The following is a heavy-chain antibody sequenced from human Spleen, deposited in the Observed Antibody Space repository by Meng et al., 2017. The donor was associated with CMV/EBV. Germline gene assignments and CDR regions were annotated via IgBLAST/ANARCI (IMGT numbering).Heavy chain of an antibody. Sequence: KVSCKGSGYSFSSYWIGWVRQMPGKGLEWMGIIYPGDSDTRYSPSFQGQVTISADKSISTAYLQWSSLKATDTAIYYCARRGSTWFVDYWGQGTLVTVSS. CDR1: GYSFSSYW. J-gene: IGHJ4*02. CDR2: IYPGDSDT. D-gene: IGHD3-10*01. V-gene: IGHV5-51*01. CDR3: ARRGSTWFVDY.